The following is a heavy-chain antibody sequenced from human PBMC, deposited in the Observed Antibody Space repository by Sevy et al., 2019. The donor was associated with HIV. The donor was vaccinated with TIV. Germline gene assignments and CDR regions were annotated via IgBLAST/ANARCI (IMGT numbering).Heavy chain of an antibody. Sequence: GGSLRLSCAASGFTFSDYYMSWIRQAPGKGLEWVSYISSGSSYTNYADSVKGRFTISRDNARNSLYLQMNSLRAEDTAVYYCAKDSRVYSSSHFDYWGQGIQVTVSS. J-gene: IGHJ4*02. CDR3: AKDSRVYSSSHFDY. V-gene: IGHV3-11*06. CDR1: GFTFSDYY. D-gene: IGHD6-13*01. CDR2: ISSGSSYT.